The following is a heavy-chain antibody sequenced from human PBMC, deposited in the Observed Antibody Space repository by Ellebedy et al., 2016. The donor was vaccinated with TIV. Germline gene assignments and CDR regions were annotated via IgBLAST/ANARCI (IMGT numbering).Heavy chain of an antibody. J-gene: IGHJ1*01. D-gene: IGHD2-2*02. Sequence: GGSLRLXCAASGFTFSSYAMSWVHQAPGKGLEWGSAIRGSGVSTYYADSVKGRFTISRDNSKNTLYLQMNSLRAEDTAVYYCAKDPGYCSSTSCYRYFQHWGQGALVTVSS. V-gene: IGHV3-23*01. CDR3: AKDPGYCSSTSCYRYFQH. CDR2: IRGSGVST. CDR1: GFTFSSYA.